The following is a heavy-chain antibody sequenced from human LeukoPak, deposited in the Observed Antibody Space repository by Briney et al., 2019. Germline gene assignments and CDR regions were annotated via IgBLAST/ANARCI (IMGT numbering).Heavy chain of an antibody. CDR2: ISSSSDTI. CDR1: GFTFSTYS. CDR3: ARDRAAADLDY. V-gene: IGHV3-48*01. Sequence: PGGSLRLSCAASGFTFSTYSMSLFRQAPGKGLEWVSFISSSSDTIYYGDSVKGRFTISRDNAKNSLYLQMNSLRAEDTAVYYCARDRAAADLDYWGQGTLVTVSS. D-gene: IGHD6-13*01. J-gene: IGHJ4*02.